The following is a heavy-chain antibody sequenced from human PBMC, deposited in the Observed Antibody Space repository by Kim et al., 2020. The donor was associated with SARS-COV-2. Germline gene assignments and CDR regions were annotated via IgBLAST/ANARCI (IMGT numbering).Heavy chain of an antibody. CDR1: GFTFSNAW. J-gene: IGHJ1*01. V-gene: IGHV3-15*01. CDR3: ITDPRVVLRGATFEYFQH. CDR2: IKSKTDGGTT. Sequence: GGSLRLSCAASGFTFSNAWMSWVRQAPGKGLEWVGRIKSKTDGGTTDYAAPVKGRFTISRDDSKNTLYLQMNSLKTEDTAVYYCITDPRVVLRGATFEYFQHWGQGTLVTVSS. D-gene: IGHD1-26*01.